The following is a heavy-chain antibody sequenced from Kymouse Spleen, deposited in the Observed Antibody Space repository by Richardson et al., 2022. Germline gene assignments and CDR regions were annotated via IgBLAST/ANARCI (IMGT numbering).Heavy chain of an antibody. CDR1: GFTFSNAW. J-gene: IGHJ6*02. V-gene: IGHV3-15*01. CDR3: TTHIVGATYYYYYGMDV. D-gene: IGHD1-26*01. CDR2: IKSKTDGGTT. Sequence: EVQLVESGGGLVKPGGSLRLSCAASGFTFSNAWMSWVRQAPGKGLEWVGRIKSKTDGGTTDYAAPVKGRFTISRDDSKNTLYLQMNSLKTEDTAVYYCTTHIVGATYYYYYGMDVWGQGTTVTVSS.